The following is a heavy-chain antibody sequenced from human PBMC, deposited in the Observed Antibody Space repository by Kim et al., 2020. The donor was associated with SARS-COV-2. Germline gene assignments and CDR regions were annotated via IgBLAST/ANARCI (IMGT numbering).Heavy chain of an antibody. CDR1: GFTFSSYD. V-gene: IGHV3-13*04. CDR2: IGTAGDT. J-gene: IGHJ3*02. D-gene: IGHD6-6*01. Sequence: GGSLRLSCAASGFTFSSYDFHWVRQVTGKGLEWVSAIGTAGDTHYPGSVKGRFTISRENGVNSLYLQMNSLRAGDTAMYYCAREGRSSGMDGLDIWGRGTMVIVS. CDR3: AREGRSSGMDGLDI.